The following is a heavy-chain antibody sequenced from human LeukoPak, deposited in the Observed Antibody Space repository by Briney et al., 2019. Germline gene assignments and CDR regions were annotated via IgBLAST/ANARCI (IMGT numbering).Heavy chain of an antibody. J-gene: IGHJ6*02. CDR1: GFTFSSYG. D-gene: IGHD3-10*01. CDR3: AKGGDYYGSGSYSGVDV. V-gene: IGHV3-30*18. Sequence: PGGSLRLSCAASGFTFSSYGMHWVRQAPGKGLEWVAVISYDGGNKYYADSVKGRFTVSRDNSKNTLYLQMNSLRAEDTAVYYCAKGGDYYGSGSYSGVDVWGQGTTVTVSS. CDR2: ISYDGGNK.